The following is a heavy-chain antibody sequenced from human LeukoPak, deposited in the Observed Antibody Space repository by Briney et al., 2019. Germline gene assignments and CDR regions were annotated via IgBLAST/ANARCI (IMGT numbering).Heavy chain of an antibody. D-gene: IGHD2-2*01. Sequence: TGGSLRLSCAASGFTFSDYYMSWIRQAPGKGLEWVSYISSSSTIYYADSVKGRFTISRDNAKNSLYLQMNSLRDEDTAVYYCARDSVVPAYYYYGMDVWGQGTTVTVSS. V-gene: IGHV3-69-1*01. CDR1: GFTFSDYY. J-gene: IGHJ6*02. CDR2: ISSSSTI. CDR3: ARDSVVPAYYYYGMDV.